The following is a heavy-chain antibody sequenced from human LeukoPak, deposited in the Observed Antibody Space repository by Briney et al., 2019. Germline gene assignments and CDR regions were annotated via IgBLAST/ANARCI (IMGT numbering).Heavy chain of an antibody. V-gene: IGHV3-33*01. CDR3: ARTRSRGVAIDAFDI. CDR2: IWYDGSNK. Sequence: GGSLRLSCAASGFTFSSYVMHWVRQAPGKGLEWVAVIWYDGSNKYYADSVKGRFTISRDNSKNTLYLQMNSLRAEDTAVYYCARTRSRGVAIDAFDIWGQGTMVTVSS. CDR1: GFTFSSYV. J-gene: IGHJ3*02. D-gene: IGHD3-3*01.